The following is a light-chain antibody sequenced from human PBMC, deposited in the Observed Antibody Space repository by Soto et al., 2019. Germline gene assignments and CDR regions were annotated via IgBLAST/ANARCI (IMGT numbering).Light chain of an antibody. V-gene: IGLV1-47*02. CDR2: NND. CDR1: SSNLGKNL. CDR3: AAWDDRPSGRV. Sequence: QSVLTQPPSASGTPGQRVTIACSGSSSNLGKNLVYWYQQLPGTAPKLLIYNNDQRPSGVPDRFSGSKSGTSASLAISGLRSEDETDYYCAAWDDRPSGRVFGGGTKLTVL. J-gene: IGLJ3*02.